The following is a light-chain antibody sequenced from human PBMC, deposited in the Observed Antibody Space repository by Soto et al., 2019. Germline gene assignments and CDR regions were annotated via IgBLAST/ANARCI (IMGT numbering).Light chain of an antibody. CDR1: QSLLYSSNNKTY. CDR2: WAS. J-gene: IGKJ2*01. CDR3: QQYYSDFFT. Sequence: DIVMTQSPDSLTVSLDERATINCKSSQSLLYSSNNKTYLAWYQHRPGQSPKMLIFWASARESGVPDRFVGSGSETDFTLTISSLQPEDAAVYYCQQYYSDFFTFGQGTRLEIK. V-gene: IGKV4-1*01.